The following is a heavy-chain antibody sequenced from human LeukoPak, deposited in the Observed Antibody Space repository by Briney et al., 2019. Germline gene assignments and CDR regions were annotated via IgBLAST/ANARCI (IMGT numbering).Heavy chain of an antibody. Sequence: SETLSLTCTVSGGSISSYYWSWIRQPPGKGLEWIGYIYYSGSTNYNPSLKSRVTISVDTSKNQFSLKLSSVTAADTAVYYCARDGADYDSSGSYAFDIWGQGTMVTVSS. V-gene: IGHV4-59*01. CDR2: IYYSGST. D-gene: IGHD3-22*01. CDR1: GGSISSYY. J-gene: IGHJ3*02. CDR3: ARDGADYDSSGSYAFDI.